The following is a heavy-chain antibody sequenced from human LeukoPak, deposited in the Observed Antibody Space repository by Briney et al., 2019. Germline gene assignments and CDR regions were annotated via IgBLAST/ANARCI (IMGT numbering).Heavy chain of an antibody. D-gene: IGHD3-10*01. CDR2: IYYSGST. CDR3: VRDSGYYYGSVGNWFDP. CDR1: GVSISSSSYY. V-gene: IGHV4-39*07. Sequence: SETLSLTCTVSGVSISSSSYYWGWIRQPPGKGLEWIGSIYYSGSTYYNPSLKSRVTISVDTSKNQFSLKLSSVTAADTAVYYCVRDSGYYYGSVGNWFDPWGQGTLVTVSS. J-gene: IGHJ5*02.